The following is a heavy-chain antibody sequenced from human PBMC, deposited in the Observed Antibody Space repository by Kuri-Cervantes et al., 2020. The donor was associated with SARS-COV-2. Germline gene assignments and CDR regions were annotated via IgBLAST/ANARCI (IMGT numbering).Heavy chain of an antibody. V-gene: IGHV2-5*02. CDR1: RFSLSTSGVG. Sequence: SGPTLVKPTQTLTLTCTFSRFSLSTSGVGVGWIRQPPGKALEWLALIYWGDDKRYSPSLKSRLTITKDTSKNQVVLTMTNMDPVDTATYYCARQLASPYYYYYYMDVWGKGTTVTVSS. CDR2: IYWGDDK. D-gene: IGHD6-13*01. J-gene: IGHJ6*03. CDR3: ARQLASPYYYYYYMDV.